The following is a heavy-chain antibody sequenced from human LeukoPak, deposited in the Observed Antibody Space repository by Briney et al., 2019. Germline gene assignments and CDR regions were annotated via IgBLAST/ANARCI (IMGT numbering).Heavy chain of an antibody. CDR2: ISGSGGST. CDR1: GFTFSSYA. V-gene: IGHV3-23*01. D-gene: IGHD3-22*01. Sequence: AGGSLRLSCAASGFTFSSYAMSWVRQAPGKGLEWVSAISGSGGSTYYADSVKGRFTISRDNSKNTLYLQMNSLRAEDTAVYYCAKDLNTFYDSSGYPLDAFDIWGQGTMVTVSS. CDR3: AKDLNTFYDSSGYPLDAFDI. J-gene: IGHJ3*02.